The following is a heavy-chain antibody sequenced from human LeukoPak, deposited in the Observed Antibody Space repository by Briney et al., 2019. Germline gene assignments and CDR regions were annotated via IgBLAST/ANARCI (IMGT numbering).Heavy chain of an antibody. D-gene: IGHD5-12*01. V-gene: IGHV1-69*06. CDR3: ARGYIVATITIGYYYGMDV. CDR1: GGTFGSYA. CDR2: IIPIFGTA. J-gene: IGHJ6*04. Sequence: SVKVSCKASGGTFGSYAISWVRQAPGQGLEWMGGIIPIFGTANYAQKFQGRVTITADKSTSTAYMELSSLRSEDTAVYYCARGYIVATITIGYYYGMDVWGKGTTVTVSS.